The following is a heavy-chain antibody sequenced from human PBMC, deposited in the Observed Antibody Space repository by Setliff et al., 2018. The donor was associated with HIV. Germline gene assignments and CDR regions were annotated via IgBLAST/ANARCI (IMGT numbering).Heavy chain of an antibody. J-gene: IGHJ3*02. CDR3: ARDTWLRLIWYGFDI. V-gene: IGHV1-2*02. D-gene: IGHD5-12*01. Sequence: GASVKVSCKISGYTFTDFWIHWVRQAPGQGLESMGWIDPDKGDTGYAHNFQGRVIMTRDTSTSTAYMELSRLRSDDTAVYYCARDTWLRLIWYGFDIWGQGTLVTVSS. CDR1: GYTFTDFW. CDR2: IDPDKGDT.